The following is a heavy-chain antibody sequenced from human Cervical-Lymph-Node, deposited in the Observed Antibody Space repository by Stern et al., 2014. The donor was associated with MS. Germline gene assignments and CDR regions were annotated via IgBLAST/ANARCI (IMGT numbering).Heavy chain of an antibody. CDR3: VGRSRIRGGLAT. V-gene: IGHV4-61*02. Sequence: QVQLQESGPGLVKPSETLSLTCTVSGGSISSDSYYWSWIRQPAGKTLEWIGRIYTSGNTVYNPPLNSRVSISVDTSQNQFSLQLSPVTAADTAVYSRVGRSRIRGGLATWGQGILVTVSS. CDR2: IYTSGNT. D-gene: IGHD2-21*01. CDR1: GGSISSDSYY. J-gene: IGHJ4*02.